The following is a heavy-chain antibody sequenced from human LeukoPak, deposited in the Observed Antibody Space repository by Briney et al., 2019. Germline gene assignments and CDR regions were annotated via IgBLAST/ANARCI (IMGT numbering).Heavy chain of an antibody. V-gene: IGHV1-69*05. J-gene: IGHJ5*02. D-gene: IGHD3-10*01. CDR1: GGTFSSYA. CDR2: IIPIFGTA. Sequence: GASVKVSCKASGGTFSSYAISWVRQAPGQGLEWMGGIIPIFGTANYAQKFQGRVTITTDESTSTAYMELSSLRSEDTAVYYCASVLLWFGELGWFDPWGQGTLVTVSS. CDR3: ASVLLWFGELGWFDP.